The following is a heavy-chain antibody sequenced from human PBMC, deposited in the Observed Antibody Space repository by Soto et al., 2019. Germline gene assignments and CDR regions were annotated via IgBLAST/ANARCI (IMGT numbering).Heavy chain of an antibody. J-gene: IGHJ6*02. CDR3: TTAQVWGYCSSTSCYKRYYYYGMDV. V-gene: IGHV3-15*01. CDR1: GFTFSNAW. CDR2: IKSKTDGGTT. Sequence: GGSLRLSCAASGFTFSNAWMSWVRQAPGKGLEWVGRIKSKTDGGTTDYAAPVKGRFTISRDDSKNTLYLQMNSLKTEDTAVYYCTTAQVWGYCSSTSCYKRYYYYGMDVWGQGTTVTVSS. D-gene: IGHD2-2*02.